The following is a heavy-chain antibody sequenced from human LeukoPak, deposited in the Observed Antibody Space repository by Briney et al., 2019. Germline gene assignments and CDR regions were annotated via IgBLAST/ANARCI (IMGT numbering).Heavy chain of an antibody. CDR3: ARKSGYDS. V-gene: IGHV3-48*01. D-gene: IGHD5-12*01. CDR2: ISSSSSTI. J-gene: IGHJ4*02. Sequence: GGSLRLSCAASGFTCSSYSMNWVRQAPGKGLEWVSYISSSSSTIYYADSVKGRFTISRDNAKNSLYLQMNSLRAEDTAVYCCARKSGYDSWGQGTLVTVSS. CDR1: GFTCSSYS.